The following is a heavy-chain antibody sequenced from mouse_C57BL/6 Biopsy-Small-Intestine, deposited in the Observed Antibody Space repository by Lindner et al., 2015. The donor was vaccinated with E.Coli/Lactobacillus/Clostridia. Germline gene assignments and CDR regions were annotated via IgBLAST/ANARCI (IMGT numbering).Heavy chain of an antibody. CDR2: INPNNGDT. CDR1: GYSFADYN. CDR3: ASYGYDFDY. J-gene: IGHJ2*01. Sequence: VQLQESGPELVKPGASVKISCKPSGYSFADYNMNWVMQSHGKSLEWIGHINPNNGDTLYNQKFKGKATLTVDKSSTTAHMELRSLTSEDSAVYYCASYGYDFDYWGQGTTLTVSS. D-gene: IGHD2-2*01. V-gene: IGHV1-20*01.